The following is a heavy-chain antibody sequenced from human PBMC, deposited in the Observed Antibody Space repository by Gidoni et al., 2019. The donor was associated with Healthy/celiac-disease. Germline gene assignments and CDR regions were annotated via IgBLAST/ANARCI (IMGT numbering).Heavy chain of an antibody. CDR3: ARGPYCSSTSCYPDFDY. CDR1: GGSFRGYY. V-gene: IGHV4-34*01. CDR2: INHSGST. D-gene: IGHD2-2*01. Sequence: QVQLQQWGAGLLKPSETLSLSCAVDGGSFRGYYWSWIRQPPGKGLEWIGEINHSGSTNYNPSLKSRVTISVDTSKNQFSLKLSSVTAADTAVYYCARGPYCSSTSCYPDFDYWGQGTLVTVSS. J-gene: IGHJ4*02.